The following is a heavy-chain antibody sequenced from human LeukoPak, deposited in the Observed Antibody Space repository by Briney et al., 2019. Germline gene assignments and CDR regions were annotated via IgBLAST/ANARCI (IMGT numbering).Heavy chain of an antibody. V-gene: IGHV4-30-4*08. CDR3: ARSFGVVLDY. CDR1: GGSISSGDYY. D-gene: IGHD3-3*01. Sequence: ASETLSLTCTVSGGSISSGDYYWSWIRQPPGKGLEWIGYIYYSGSAYYNPSLKSRVTISVDTSKNQFSLKLSSVTAADTAVYYCARSFGVVLDYWGQGTLVTVSS. CDR2: IYYSGSA. J-gene: IGHJ4*02.